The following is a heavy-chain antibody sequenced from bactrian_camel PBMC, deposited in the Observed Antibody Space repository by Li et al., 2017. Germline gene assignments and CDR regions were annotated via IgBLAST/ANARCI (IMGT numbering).Heavy chain of an antibody. V-gene: IGHV3S53*01. J-gene: IGHJ4*01. D-gene: IGHD2*01. CDR2: IDSDGSA. Sequence: QLVESGGGSVQAGGSLRLSCVASGYTDTSGPIYRSYSMGWFRQAPGKEREGVAAIDSDGSAHYADSVKGRFTIPQDNAANTLYLQMNTLKADDTGIYYCAADEACCSGGFCYFNTPKYKHSGQGTQVTVS. CDR1: GYTDTSGPIYRSYS.